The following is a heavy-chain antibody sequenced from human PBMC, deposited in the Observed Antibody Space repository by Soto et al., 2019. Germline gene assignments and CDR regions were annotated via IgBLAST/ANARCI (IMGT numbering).Heavy chain of an antibody. D-gene: IGHD3-10*01. J-gene: IGHJ5*02. V-gene: IGHV3-23*01. CDR2: IDGSGGTT. CDR1: GFPFSSPD. Sequence: GGSLRLSCSASGFPFSSPDMTWVRQAPGMGLEWVSTIDGSGGTTYYADSVKGRFTISRNNSINTVFLQMNSLRADDTALYFCAKNSGWFNTWGQGALVTVSS. CDR3: AKNSGWFNT.